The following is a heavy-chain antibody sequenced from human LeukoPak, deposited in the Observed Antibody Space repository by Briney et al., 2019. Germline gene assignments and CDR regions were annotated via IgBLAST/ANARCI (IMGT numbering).Heavy chain of an antibody. CDR3: ARRATTERGHSYGLDY. D-gene: IGHD5-18*01. V-gene: IGHV3-48*01. J-gene: IGHJ4*02. CDR1: GFTFSSYS. CDR2: ISSVSSTI. Sequence: GGSLRLSCAASGFTFSSYSMNWVRQAPGKGLEWVSYISSVSSTIYYADSVKGRFTISRDNAKNSLYLQMNSLRAEDTAVYYCARRATTERGHSYGLDYWGQGTLVTVSS.